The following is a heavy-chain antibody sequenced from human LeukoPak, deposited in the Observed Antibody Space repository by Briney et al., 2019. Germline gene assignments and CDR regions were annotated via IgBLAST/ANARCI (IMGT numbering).Heavy chain of an antibody. CDR1: GFTFDDYA. V-gene: IGHV3-43D*03. CDR2: ISWDGGST. J-gene: IGHJ4*02. Sequence: PGGSLRLSCAASGFTFDDYAMHWVRQAPGKGLEWVSLISWDGGSTYYADSVKGRFTISRDNSKNSLYLQMNSLRAEDTALYYCAKDTLSGYYDSSGYRRGYFDYWGQGTLVTVSS. CDR3: AKDTLSGYYDSSGYRRGYFDY. D-gene: IGHD3-22*01.